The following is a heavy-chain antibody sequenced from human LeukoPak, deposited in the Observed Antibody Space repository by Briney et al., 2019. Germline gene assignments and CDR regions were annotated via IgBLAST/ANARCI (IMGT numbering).Heavy chain of an antibody. D-gene: IGHD1-26*01. CDR3: VGGQLDY. CDR1: GFTFSSYG. CDR2: ISYDGSNK. J-gene: IGHJ4*02. V-gene: IGHV3-30*03. Sequence: PGRSLRLSCAASGFTFSSYGMHWVRQAPGKGLEWVAVISYDGSNKYYADSVKGRFTISRDNSKNTLYLQMNSLRAEDTAVYYCVGGQLDYWGQGTLVTVSS.